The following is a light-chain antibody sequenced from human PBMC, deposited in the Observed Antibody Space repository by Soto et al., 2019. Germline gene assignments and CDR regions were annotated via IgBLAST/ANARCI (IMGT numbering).Light chain of an antibody. CDR2: KAS. Sequence: DIQMTQSPSTLSGSVGERVTITCRAIQTISSWLAWYQQKPGKAPKLLNYKASTLKSGVPSRFSGSGSGTEFTLTISSLQPDDFATYYCQQYNSSWTFDQGTKVDIK. CDR3: QQYNSSWT. CDR1: QTISSW. V-gene: IGKV1-5*03. J-gene: IGKJ1*01.